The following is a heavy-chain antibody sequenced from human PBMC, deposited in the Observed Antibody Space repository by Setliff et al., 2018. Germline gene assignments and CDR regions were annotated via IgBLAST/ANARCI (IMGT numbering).Heavy chain of an antibody. CDR2: IYYSGST. J-gene: IGHJ4*02. CDR1: GGSISSYY. V-gene: IGHV4-59*01. CDR3: ARDNTIVGATDY. D-gene: IGHD1-26*01. Sequence: SETLSLTCTVSGGSISSYYWSWIRQPPGKGLEWIGYIYYSGSTNYNPSLKSRVTISVDTSKNQFSLNLRSVTAADAAVYFCARDNTIVGATDYWGQGTLVTVPQ.